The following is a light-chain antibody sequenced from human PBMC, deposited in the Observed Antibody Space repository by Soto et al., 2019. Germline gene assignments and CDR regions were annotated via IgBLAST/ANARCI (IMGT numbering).Light chain of an antibody. CDR3: VLYMGSGIWV. Sequence: QTVVTQEPSFSVSPGRTVTLTCGLSSGSVSINYYPSWYQQTPGQAPRTLIYSTNTRSSGVPDRFSGSILGNKAALTITGAQAYDESDYYCVLYMGSGIWVFGGGTKLTVL. CDR1: SGSVSINYY. J-gene: IGLJ3*02. V-gene: IGLV8-61*01. CDR2: STN.